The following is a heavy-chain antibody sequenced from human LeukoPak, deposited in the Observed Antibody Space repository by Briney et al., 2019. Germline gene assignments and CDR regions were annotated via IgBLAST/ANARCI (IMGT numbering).Heavy chain of an antibody. CDR3: ARDHAKRVVPAAYIDY. CDR1: GGSINNYY. Sequence: PSETLSLTCTVSGGSINNYYWSWLRQPPGKGLEWLGYIYYSGSTNYNPSLQSRLTMSVDTSKNQFSLKLSSVTAADTAVYYCARDHAKRVVPAAYIDYWGQGTLVTVSS. V-gene: IGHV4-59*12. CDR2: IYYSGST. J-gene: IGHJ4*02. D-gene: IGHD2-2*01.